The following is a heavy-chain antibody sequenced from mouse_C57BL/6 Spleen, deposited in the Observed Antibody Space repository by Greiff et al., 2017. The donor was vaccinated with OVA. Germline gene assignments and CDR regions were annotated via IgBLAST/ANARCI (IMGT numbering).Heavy chain of an antibody. D-gene: IGHD2-1*01. V-gene: IGHV1-55*01. J-gene: IGHJ2*01. CDR1: GYTFTSYW. Sequence: QVQLQQPGAELVKPGASVKMSCKASGYTFTSYWITWVKQRPGQGLEWIGDIYPGSGSTNYNEKFKSKATLTVDNSSSTAYMQISSLTSEDSAVYSSARWDGNYPYVDYWGQGTTLTVSS. CDR2: IYPGSGST. CDR3: ARWDGNYPYVDY.